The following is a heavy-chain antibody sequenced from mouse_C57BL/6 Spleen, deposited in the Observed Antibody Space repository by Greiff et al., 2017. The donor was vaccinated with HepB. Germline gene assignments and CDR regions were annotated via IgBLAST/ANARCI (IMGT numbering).Heavy chain of an antibody. J-gene: IGHJ1*03. CDR3: SRDCGGSAPSWYFDV. CDR1: GYTFTDHT. D-gene: IGHD1-1*02. V-gene: IGHV1-78*01. Sequence: VQLQQSDAELVKPGASVKISCKVSGYTFTDHTIHWMKQRPEQGLEWIGYIYPRDGSTKYNEKFKGKATLTVDKSSSTAYMQLNSLTSEDSAVYFCSRDCGGSAPSWYFDVWGTGTTVTVSS. CDR2: IYPRDGST.